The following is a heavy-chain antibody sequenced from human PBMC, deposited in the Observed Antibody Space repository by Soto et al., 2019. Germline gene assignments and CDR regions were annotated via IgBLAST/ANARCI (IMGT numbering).Heavy chain of an antibody. V-gene: IGHV4-39*01. Sequence: PSETLSLTCTVSSGSISSSSYYWGWIRRPPGKGLEWIGSIYYSGDTYHNPSLKSRVTMSVDTSMNQFALRLTSVTAADTAVYYCARHVRPSTTPRRDWFDPWGQGTLVTVSS. CDR1: SGSISSSSYY. CDR3: ARHVRPSTTPRRDWFDP. D-gene: IGHD3-10*02. CDR2: IYYSGDT. J-gene: IGHJ5*02.